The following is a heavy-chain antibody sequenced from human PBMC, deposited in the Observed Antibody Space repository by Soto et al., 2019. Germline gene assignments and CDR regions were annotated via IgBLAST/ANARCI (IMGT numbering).Heavy chain of an antibody. CDR1: GGTFSGCA. CDR3: AREAPTATPLAFDV. Sequence: QVQLVQSGAEVRKPGSSVKVSCRTSGGTFSGCAISWVRGAPGQGLEWMGGIIPILRSANYAQKFQGRVTITADESTSTAYMELSSLRSDDTAVYYCAREAPTATPLAFDVWGQGTLVTVSS. J-gene: IGHJ3*01. CDR2: IIPILRSA. V-gene: IGHV1-69*01. D-gene: IGHD4-17*01.